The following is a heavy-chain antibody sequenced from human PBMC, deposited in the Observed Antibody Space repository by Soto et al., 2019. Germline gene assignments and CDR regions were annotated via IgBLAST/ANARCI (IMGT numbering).Heavy chain of an antibody. CDR3: ATSNLGYYYGMYI. V-gene: IGHV4-39*01. Sequence: QLQRQESGPGLVKPSETLSLTCTVSGGSISSSSYYWGWIRQPPGKGLEWIGSVYYSGNTYYNPSLKCRVTISVDTSKNQFSMKLSSVTAADTAVYFCATSNLGYYYGMYIWGHGTTVTVSS. D-gene: IGHD3-16*01. CDR2: VYYSGNT. J-gene: IGHJ6*02. CDR1: GGSISSSSYY.